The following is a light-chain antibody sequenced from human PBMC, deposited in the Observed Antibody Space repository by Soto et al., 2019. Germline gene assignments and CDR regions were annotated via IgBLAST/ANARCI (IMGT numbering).Light chain of an antibody. CDR2: KAS. Sequence: DIQITQSPSTLSASVGDRVTITCRATQSISPYLAWYQQKPGKAPKLLIYKASILQSGVPSTFSGSGSGTEFTLTISSXQPDDFATYYCQHYNTYRWTFGQGTKVDIK. CDR1: QSISPY. J-gene: IGKJ1*01. CDR3: QHYNTYRWT. V-gene: IGKV1-5*03.